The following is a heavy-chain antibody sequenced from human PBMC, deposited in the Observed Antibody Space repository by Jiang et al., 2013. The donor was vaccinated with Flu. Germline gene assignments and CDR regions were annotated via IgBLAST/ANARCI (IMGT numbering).Heavy chain of an antibody. Sequence: GAEVKKPGASVKVSCKASGYTFTSYGISWVRQAPGQGLEWMGWISPYNGHTSYAQKLQGRVSMTTDTSTSTAYMELRSLRSDDTAVYYCARGVGSGNYYSSQYYFDHWGQGTLVTVSS. CDR1: GYTFTSYG. J-gene: IGHJ4*02. V-gene: IGHV1-18*01. CDR2: ISPYNGHT. D-gene: IGHD3-10*01. CDR3: ARGVGSGNYYSSQYYFDH.